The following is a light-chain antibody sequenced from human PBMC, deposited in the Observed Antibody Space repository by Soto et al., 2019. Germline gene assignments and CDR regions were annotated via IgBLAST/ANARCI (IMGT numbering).Light chain of an antibody. V-gene: IGLV6-57*03. CDR2: EDK. Sequence: NFMLTQPHSVSESPGKTVTISCTRSSGSIASNYVQWYQQRPGSAPTTVIYEDKQRPSGVPDRFSGSIDSSSNSASLTISGLKTEDEADYYCQSYDSSFWVFGGGTKLTVL. CDR1: SGSIASNY. CDR3: QSYDSSFWV. J-gene: IGLJ3*02.